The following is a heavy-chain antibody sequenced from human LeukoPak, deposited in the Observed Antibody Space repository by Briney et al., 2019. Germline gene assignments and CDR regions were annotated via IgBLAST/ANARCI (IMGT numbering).Heavy chain of an antibody. V-gene: IGHV3-11*01. CDR3: ETVHFRPY. Sequence: GGSLRLSCEASRFSFCGIYMAWNRPCPGQGRVWSAYIKSNGTTMYYADTVRGRFTISRDDSKNSLSLQMKSLWAEDTAVYYCETVHFRPYWGQGTLVTVSS. J-gene: IGHJ4*02. CDR1: RFSFCGIY. CDR2: IKSNGTTM.